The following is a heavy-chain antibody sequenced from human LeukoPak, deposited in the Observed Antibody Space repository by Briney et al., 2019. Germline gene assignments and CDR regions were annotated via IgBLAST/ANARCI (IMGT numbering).Heavy chain of an antibody. V-gene: IGHV4-59*12. CDR2: IDYSGST. D-gene: IGHD3-22*01. J-gene: IGHJ4*02. CDR1: GGSISDYY. CDR3: ARLQYYYDSSGYYPSDY. Sequence: PSETLSLTCTVSGGSISDYYWSWIRQSPDKGLEWIAYIDYSGSTKYNPSLKNRVTISIDTSKNQFSLKLSSVTAADTAVYYCARLQYYYDSSGYYPSDYWGQGTLVTVSS.